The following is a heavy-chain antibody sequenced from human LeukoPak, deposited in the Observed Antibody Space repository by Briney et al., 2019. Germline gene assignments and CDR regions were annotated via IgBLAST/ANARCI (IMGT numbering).Heavy chain of an antibody. J-gene: IGHJ5*02. D-gene: IGHD4-17*01. V-gene: IGHV4-30-2*01. CDR1: GGSISSGGYS. CDR2: IYHSGST. Sequence: SQTLSLTCAVSGGSISSGGYSWSWIRQPPGKGLEWIGYIYHSGSTYYNPSLKSRATISVDRSKNQFSLKLSSVTAADTAVYYCARGPTDYGDYFNWFDPWGQGTLVTVSS. CDR3: ARGPTDYGDYFNWFDP.